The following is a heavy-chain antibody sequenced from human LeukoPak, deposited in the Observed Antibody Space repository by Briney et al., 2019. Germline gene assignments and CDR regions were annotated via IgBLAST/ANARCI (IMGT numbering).Heavy chain of an antibody. V-gene: IGHV3-21*01. CDR1: GFTFSSYS. CDR2: ISSSSSYI. J-gene: IGHJ4*02. D-gene: IGHD6-13*01. CDR3: ARADAAAAGFDY. Sequence: GGSLRLSCAASGFTFSSYSMNWVRQAPGKGLEWVSSISSSSSYIYYADSVKGRFTISRDNAKNLLYLQMNSLRAEDTAVYYCARADAAAAGFDYWGQGTLVTVSS.